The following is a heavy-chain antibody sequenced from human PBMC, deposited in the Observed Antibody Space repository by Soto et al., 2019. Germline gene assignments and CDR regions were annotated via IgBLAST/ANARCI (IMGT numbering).Heavy chain of an antibody. D-gene: IGHD2-2*02. J-gene: IGHJ4*02. CDR3: ATGGYCSSTSCYNFFDY. V-gene: IGHV5-51*01. CDR1: GYSFTPYW. Sequence: GESLKISCTSSGYSFTPYWIGWVRQMPGKGLEWMGIIYPGDSDTRYGPSFQGQVTISADKSISTAYLQWSSLKASDTAMYYCATGGYCSSTSCYNFFDYWGQGTLVTVSS. CDR2: IYPGDSDT.